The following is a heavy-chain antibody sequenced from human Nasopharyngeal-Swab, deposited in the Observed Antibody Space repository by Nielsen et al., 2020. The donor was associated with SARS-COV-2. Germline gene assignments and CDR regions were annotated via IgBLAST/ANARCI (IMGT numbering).Heavy chain of an antibody. CDR3: ARDPGSITDAFDI. Sequence: VRQAPGKGLEWVANIKQDGSEKYYVDSVKGRFTISRDNAKNTLYLQMNSLRAEDTAVYYCARDPGSITDAFDIWGQGTMVTVSS. J-gene: IGHJ3*02. V-gene: IGHV3-7*01. D-gene: IGHD3-10*01. CDR2: IKQDGSEK.